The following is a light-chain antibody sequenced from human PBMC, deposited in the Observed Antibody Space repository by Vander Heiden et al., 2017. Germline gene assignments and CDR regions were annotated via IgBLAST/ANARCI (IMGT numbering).Light chain of an antibody. CDR1: SSDVGGYNY. V-gene: IGLV2-11*01. CDR2: DVS. Sequence: QSALTQPRSVSGSPGQSVTMSCTGTSSDVGGYNYVSWYQQHPAKAPKLMIYDVSERPSGVPDRFSGSKFGNTASLTISGLQAEDEADYFCCSYAGSYTYVFGTGTKVTVL. CDR3: CSYAGSYTYV. J-gene: IGLJ1*01.